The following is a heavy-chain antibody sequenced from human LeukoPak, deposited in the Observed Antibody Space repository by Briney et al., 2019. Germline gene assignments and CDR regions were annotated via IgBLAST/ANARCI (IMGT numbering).Heavy chain of an antibody. J-gene: IGHJ6*02. V-gene: IGHV4-31*03. CDR2: IYSSGST. Sequence: SETLSLTCTVSGGSISSGVYYWSWIRQHPGKGLEWIGYIYSSGSTYYNPSLKSRVSISVDTSKNQFSLKLSSVTAADTAVYYCARVRGTMVRGVFFLNYYYGMDVWGQGTTVTVSS. CDR3: ARVRGTMVRGVFFLNYYYGMDV. D-gene: IGHD3-10*01. CDR1: GGSISSGVYY.